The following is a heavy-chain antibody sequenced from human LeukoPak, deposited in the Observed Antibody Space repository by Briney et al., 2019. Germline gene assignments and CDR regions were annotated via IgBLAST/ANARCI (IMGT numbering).Heavy chain of an antibody. CDR1: GYSFTSYW. Sequence: GESLKISCKGSGYSFTSYWIGWVRQMPGKGLEWMGIIYPGDSDTRYSPSFQGQVTISADKSISTAYMELSRLRSDDTAVYYCARGGSLDYWGQGTLVTVSS. CDR2: IYPGDSDT. V-gene: IGHV5-51*01. J-gene: IGHJ4*02. CDR3: ARGGSLDY. D-gene: IGHD1-26*01.